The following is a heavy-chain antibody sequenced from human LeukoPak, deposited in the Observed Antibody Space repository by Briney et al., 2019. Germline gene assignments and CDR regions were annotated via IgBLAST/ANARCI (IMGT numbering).Heavy chain of an antibody. D-gene: IGHD6-6*01. J-gene: IGHJ4*02. CDR3: ARIYSSSMVDY. Sequence: SETLSLTCTVSGGSISSGSYYWSWIRQPAGKGLEWIGRIYTSGSTNYNPSLKSRVTISVDTSKNQFSLKLSSVTAADTAVYYCARIYSSSMVDYWGQGTLVTVSS. V-gene: IGHV4-61*02. CDR1: GGSISSGSYY. CDR2: IYTSGST.